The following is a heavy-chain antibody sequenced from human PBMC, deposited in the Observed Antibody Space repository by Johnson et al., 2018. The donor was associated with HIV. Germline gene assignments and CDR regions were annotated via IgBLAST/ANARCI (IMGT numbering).Heavy chain of an antibody. CDR1: GFTFSSYW. Sequence: VQLVESGGGVVQPGRSLRLSCAASGFTFSSYWMHWVRTAPGKGLVWVSRINSDGSSTSYADSVKCRLTISRDNAKNTLYLQMNSLRAEDTAVYYCARGKKQWLDEDAFDIWGQGTMVTVSS. V-gene: IGHV3-74*02. D-gene: IGHD6-19*01. J-gene: IGHJ3*02. CDR3: ARGKKQWLDEDAFDI. CDR2: INSDGSST.